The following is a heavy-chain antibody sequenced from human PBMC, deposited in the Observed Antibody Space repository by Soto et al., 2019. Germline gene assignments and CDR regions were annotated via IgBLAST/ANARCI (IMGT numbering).Heavy chain of an antibody. V-gene: IGHV4-34*01. CDR1: GGSFSGYY. J-gene: IGHJ4*02. CDR2: IDQSGGT. D-gene: IGHD4-17*01. Sequence: QVQLQQWGAGLLKPSETLSLTCAVYGGSFSGYYWSWIRQPPGTGLEWIGEIDQSGGTNYNPSLKSRVTISIDTSKKQFSLKLRSVPAADTAVYYCARNDYGDYRPVYWGQGTRVTVSS. CDR3: ARNDYGDYRPVY.